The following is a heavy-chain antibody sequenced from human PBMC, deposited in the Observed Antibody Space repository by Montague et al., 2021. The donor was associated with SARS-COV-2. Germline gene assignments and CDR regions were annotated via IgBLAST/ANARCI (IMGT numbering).Heavy chain of an antibody. CDR1: GGSFSSYY. CDR3: ARGVLGGQPGY. CDR2: INRSGST. V-gene: IGHV4-34*01. J-gene: IGHJ4*02. Sequence: SETLSLTCAVYGGSFSSYYWSWIRQPPGKGLEWIGEINRSGSTNYNPFLKSRVTISVATTKYQFSLKLSSVTAADTDVYYCARGVLGGQPGYWGQGTLVTVSS. D-gene: IGHD1-26*01.